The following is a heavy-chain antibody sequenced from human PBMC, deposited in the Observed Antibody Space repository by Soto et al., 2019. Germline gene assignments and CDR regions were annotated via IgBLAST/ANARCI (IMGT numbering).Heavy chain of an antibody. J-gene: IGHJ4*02. CDR2: MSPDGRKR. D-gene: IGHD3-3*02. V-gene: IGHV3-7*01. CDR1: GFTFSDYW. CDR3: ARDPLAFHIGGH. Sequence: EVQLVESGGGLVQPGGSLRLSCAASGFTFSDYWMSWVGQSPVKGLEWVANMSPDGRKRYYLDSLKGRFTISRDNAKNSLYLQMNRLSAEDTAVYFCARDPLAFHIGGHWGQGTLVTVSS.